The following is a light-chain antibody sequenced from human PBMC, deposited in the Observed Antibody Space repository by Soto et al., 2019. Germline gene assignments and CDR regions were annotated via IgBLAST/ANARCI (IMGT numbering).Light chain of an antibody. CDR2: GAS. CDR1: ASISTF. V-gene: IGKV1-39*01. Sequence: DIRMTQSPSSLSASAGDRFTITCRASASISTFLNWYQQTPGKAPKLLIYGASSLQTGVPSRFSGSGYGTDFTLTISSMKHEDFETYYCQQSYITPWTFGHGTKVDIK. CDR3: QQSYITPWT. J-gene: IGKJ1*01.